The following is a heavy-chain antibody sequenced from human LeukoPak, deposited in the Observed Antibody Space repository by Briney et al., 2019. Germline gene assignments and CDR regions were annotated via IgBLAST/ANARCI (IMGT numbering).Heavy chain of an antibody. D-gene: IGHD6-19*01. V-gene: IGHV3-33*01. CDR3: ARDSGVAGQLDY. J-gene: IGHJ4*02. Sequence: PGGSLRLSCAASGFTFSSYGMHWVRQAPGKGLEWVAVIWYDGSNKYYADSVKGRFIISRDNSKNTLYLQMNSLRAEDTAVYYCARDSGVAGQLDYWGQGTLVTVSS. CDR2: IWYDGSNK. CDR1: GFTFSSYG.